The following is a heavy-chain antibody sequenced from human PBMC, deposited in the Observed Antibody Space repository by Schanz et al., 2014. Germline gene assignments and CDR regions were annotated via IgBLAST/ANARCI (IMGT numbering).Heavy chain of an antibody. CDR3: ARVGSRPGYNYGMDV. CDR1: GGSFSGYW. J-gene: IGHJ6*02. Sequence: QVQLQQWGAGLLKPSETLSLTCAFSGGSFSGYWWTWVRQSPGKGLEWIGEVNHGGYTNYNPSLKSRVTVSVDRSKKKFSRRLISVTAADTAAYYCARVGSRPGYNYGMDVWGQGTTVTVSS. CDR2: VNHGGYT. V-gene: IGHV4-34*01. D-gene: IGHD2-2*01.